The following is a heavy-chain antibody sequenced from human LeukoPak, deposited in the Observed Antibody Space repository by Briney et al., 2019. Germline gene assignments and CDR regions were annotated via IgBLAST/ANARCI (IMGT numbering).Heavy chain of an antibody. CDR1: GFSFSTYT. J-gene: IGHJ4*02. CDR3: AKERQTGDYFTSDF. CDR2: INGRGDST. V-gene: IGHV3-23*01. Sequence: GGSLRLSRAASGFSFSTYTMNWVRQAPGKGLEWVSAINGRGDSTFYADSVKGQFTISRDNPKSTVYLQMNSLRADDTAVYYCAKERQTGDYFTSDFWGQGTLVTVSS. D-gene: IGHD4-17*01.